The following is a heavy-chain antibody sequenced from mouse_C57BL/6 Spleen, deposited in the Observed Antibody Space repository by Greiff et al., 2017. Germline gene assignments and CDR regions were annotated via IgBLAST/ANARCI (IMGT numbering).Heavy chain of an antibody. Sequence: EVKLMESGGDLVKPGGSLKLSCAASGFTFSSYGMSWVRQTPDKRLEWVATISSGGSYTYYPDSVKGRFTISRDNAKNTLYLQMSSLKSEDTAMYYCARRRYFDVWGTGTTGTVSS. V-gene: IGHV5-6*02. J-gene: IGHJ1*03. CDR3: ARRRYFDV. CDR2: ISSGGSYT. CDR1: GFTFSSYG.